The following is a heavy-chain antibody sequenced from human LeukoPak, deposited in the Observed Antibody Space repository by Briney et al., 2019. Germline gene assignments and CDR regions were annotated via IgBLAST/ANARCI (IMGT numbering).Heavy chain of an antibody. CDR3: ARGPNSNWSGLDF. CDR2: ISPTGSTT. CDR1: GFSFSGHW. D-gene: IGHD6-6*01. Sequence: GGSLRLSCTASGFSFSGHWMHWARQLPGKGLVWVSRISPTGSTTSYADSVKGRSTVSRDNAKNTLYLQVSNLRAEDTAVYYCARGPNSNWSGLDFWGQGTLLTVSS. J-gene: IGHJ4*02. V-gene: IGHV3-74*01.